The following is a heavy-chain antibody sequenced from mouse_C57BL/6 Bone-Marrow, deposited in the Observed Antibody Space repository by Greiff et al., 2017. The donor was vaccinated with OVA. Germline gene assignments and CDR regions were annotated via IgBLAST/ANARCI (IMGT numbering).Heavy chain of an antibody. CDR2: IDPENGDT. Sequence: VQLKQSGAELVRPGASVKLSCTASGFNIKDDYMHWVKQRPEQGLEWIGWIDPENGDTEYASKFQGKATITADTSSNTAYLQLSSLTSEDTAVYYCTTGQLRLRFYYYAMDYWGQGTSVTVSS. CDR1: GFNIKDDY. V-gene: IGHV14-4*01. J-gene: IGHJ4*01. CDR3: TTGQLRLRFYYYAMDY. D-gene: IGHD3-2*02.